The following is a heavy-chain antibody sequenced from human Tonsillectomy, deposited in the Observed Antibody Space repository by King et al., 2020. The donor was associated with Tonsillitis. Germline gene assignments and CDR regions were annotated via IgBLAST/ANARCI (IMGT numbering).Heavy chain of an antibody. J-gene: IGHJ4*02. CDR2: ISSSSSTI. Sequence: VQLVESGGGLVQPGGSPRLSCAASGFTFSSYSMNWVRQAPGKGLEWVSYISSSSSTIYYADSVKGRFTISRDNAKNSLNLQMNSLRAEDTAVYYCARPHYGDYASSIDYWGQGTLVTVSS. V-gene: IGHV3-48*01. D-gene: IGHD4-17*01. CDR1: GFTFSSYS. CDR3: ARPHYGDYASSIDY.